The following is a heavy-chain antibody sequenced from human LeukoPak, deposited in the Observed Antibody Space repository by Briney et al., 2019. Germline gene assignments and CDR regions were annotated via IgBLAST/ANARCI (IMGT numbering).Heavy chain of an antibody. CDR1: GGSLSSYY. D-gene: IGHD3-22*01. CDR2: IYYSGST. Sequence: SETLSLTCTVSGGSLSSYYWSWIRQPPGKGLEWIGYIYYSGSTNYNPTLKSRVTISVDTSKNQFSLKLSSVTAADTAVYYCARDHYSPPYYYDSSGSGDAFDIWGQGTMVTVSS. CDR3: ARDHYSPPYYYDSSGSGDAFDI. J-gene: IGHJ3*02. V-gene: IGHV4-59*01.